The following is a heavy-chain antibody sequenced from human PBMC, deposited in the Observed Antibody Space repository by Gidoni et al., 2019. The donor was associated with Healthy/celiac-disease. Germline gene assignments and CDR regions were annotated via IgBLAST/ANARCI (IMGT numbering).Heavy chain of an antibody. V-gene: IGHV3-33*01. D-gene: IGHD3-3*01. Sequence: QVQLVESGGCVVQPGRSLRLSCAASGFTFSRYGMHWVRQAPGKGLEWVAVIWYDGSNKYYADSVKGRFTISRDNSKNTLYLQMNSLRAEDTAVYYCARGLRSTIFGPGGYWGQGTLVTVSS. J-gene: IGHJ4*02. CDR3: ARGLRSTIFGPGGY. CDR2: IWYDGSNK. CDR1: GFTFSRYG.